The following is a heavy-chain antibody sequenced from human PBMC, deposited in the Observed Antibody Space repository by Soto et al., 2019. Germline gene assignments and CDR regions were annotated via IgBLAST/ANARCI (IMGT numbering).Heavy chain of an antibody. J-gene: IGHJ4*02. CDR1: GFILTNYY. Sequence: QVQLVQSGAEVKKAGASVKVSCKASGFILTNYYMHWVRQAPGQGLEWMGIIDPSGGSTTDAQKYQGRNTMTRDTSTSTVYRELSSLRSEDTAVNYCARTEHWLVPPFDYWAQGTLVTVSS. CDR3: ARTEHWLVPPFDY. CDR2: IDPSGGST. V-gene: IGHV1-46*01. D-gene: IGHD6-19*01.